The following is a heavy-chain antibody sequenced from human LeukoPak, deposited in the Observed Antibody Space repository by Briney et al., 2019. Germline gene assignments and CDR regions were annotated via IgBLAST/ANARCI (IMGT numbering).Heavy chain of an antibody. D-gene: IGHD3-22*01. CDR2: INPNSGGT. V-gene: IGHV1-2*02. CDR3: ARGTYYYDSSGYYYGPGY. CDR1: GYTFTGYY. Sequence: ASVKVSCKASGYTFTGYYMHWVRQAPGQGLEWMGWINPNSGGTNYAQKFQGRVTMTRDTSTSTAYMELSRLRSDDTAVYYCARGTYYYDSSGYYYGPGYWGQGTLVTVSS. J-gene: IGHJ4*02.